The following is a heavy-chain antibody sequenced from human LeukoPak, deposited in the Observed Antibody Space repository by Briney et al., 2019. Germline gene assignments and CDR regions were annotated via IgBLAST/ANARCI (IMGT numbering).Heavy chain of an antibody. V-gene: IGHV3-30*02. CDR2: IRYDGSNK. J-gene: IGHJ4*02. CDR3: AKDGAGYGDYTRQDDY. CDR1: GFTFSSYG. Sequence: GGSLRLSCAASGFTFSSYGMHWVRQAPGKGLEWVAFIRYDGSNKYYADSVKGRFTISRDNSKNTPYLQMNSLRAEDTAVYYCAKDGAGYGDYTRQDDYWGQGTLVTVSS. D-gene: IGHD4-17*01.